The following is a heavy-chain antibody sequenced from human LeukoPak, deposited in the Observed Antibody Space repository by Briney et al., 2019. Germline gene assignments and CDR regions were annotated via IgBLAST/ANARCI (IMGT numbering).Heavy chain of an antibody. CDR3: ARAKYCSGAACFSYYCYGMDV. D-gene: IGHD2-15*01. Sequence: GGSLRLSCAASGFTFSAYSMNWVRQVPGKGLEWVSSISSGVSFIYYADSLRGRFTISRDNAKNSLYLQMNRLTVEDTAVYYCARAKYCSGAACFSYYCYGMDVWGQGTTVTVSS. CDR1: GFTFSAYS. CDR2: ISSGVSFI. V-gene: IGHV3-21*01. J-gene: IGHJ6*02.